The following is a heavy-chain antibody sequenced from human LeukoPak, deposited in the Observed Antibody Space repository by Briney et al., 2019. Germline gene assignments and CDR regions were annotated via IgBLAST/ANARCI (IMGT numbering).Heavy chain of an antibody. J-gene: IGHJ6*03. D-gene: IGHD3-10*01. CDR2: IIPLFGTA. CDR3: ARSYGSGSYYLYYYYYMDV. CDR1: GGTFSNYA. V-gene: IGHV1-69*05. Sequence: SVKVSCKASGGTFSNYATSWVRQAPGRGLEWMGEIIPLFGTANYAQKFQGRVTITTDESTSTAYMELSSLRSEDTAVYYCARSYGSGSYYLYYYYYMDVWGKGTTVTVSS.